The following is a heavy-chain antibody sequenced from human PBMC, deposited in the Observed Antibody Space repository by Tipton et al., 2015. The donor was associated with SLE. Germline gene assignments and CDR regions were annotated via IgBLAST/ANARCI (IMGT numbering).Heavy chain of an antibody. Sequence: QLVQSGAEVKKPGASVRVSCKASGYTFTSYGISWVRQAPGQGLEWMGWISAYNGNTNYAQKLQGRVTMTTDTSTSTAYMELRSLRSDDTAVYYCARDPWYYGSGSPFDYWGQGTLVTVSS. CDR2: ISAYNGNT. J-gene: IGHJ4*02. CDR1: GYTFTSYG. D-gene: IGHD3-10*01. V-gene: IGHV1-18*01. CDR3: ARDPWYYGSGSPFDY.